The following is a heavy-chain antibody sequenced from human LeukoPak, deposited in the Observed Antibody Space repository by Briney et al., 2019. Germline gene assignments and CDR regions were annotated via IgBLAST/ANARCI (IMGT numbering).Heavy chain of an antibody. CDR1: GFTFDDYA. Sequence: PGGSLRLSCVASGFTFDDYAMYWVRQTPGKGLEWVSGISWNSSNIDYADSVRGRFTISRDNAKNSLYLQMNSLRAEDMALYYCAKGGDTAMDIHYMDVWGKGTTVTVSS. CDR2: ISWNSSNI. V-gene: IGHV3-9*03. CDR3: AKGGDTAMDIHYMDV. D-gene: IGHD5-18*01. J-gene: IGHJ6*03.